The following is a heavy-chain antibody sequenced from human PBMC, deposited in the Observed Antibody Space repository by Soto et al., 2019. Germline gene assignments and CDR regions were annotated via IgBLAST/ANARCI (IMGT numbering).Heavy chain of an antibody. V-gene: IGHV4-34*01. CDR1: GGSFSGYY. D-gene: IGHD2-15*01. CDR3: ARVSLGYCSGGSCSGWFDP. Sequence: PSETLSLTCAVYGGSFSGYYWSWIRQPPGKGLEWIGEINHSGSTNYNPSLKSRVTISVDTSKNQFSLKLSSVTAADTAVYYCARVSLGYCSGGSCSGWFDPWGQGTLVTVSS. J-gene: IGHJ5*02. CDR2: INHSGST.